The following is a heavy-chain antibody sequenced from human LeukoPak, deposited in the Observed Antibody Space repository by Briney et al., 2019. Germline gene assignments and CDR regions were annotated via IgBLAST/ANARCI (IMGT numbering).Heavy chain of an antibody. Sequence: PGGSLRLSCAASGFTFSNNWMHWVRQAPGKGLEWVAVISYDGSNKYYADSVKGRFTISRDNSKNTLYLQMNSLRAEDTAVYYCAKPPDSGYDYPDYWGQGTLVAVSS. D-gene: IGHD5-12*01. J-gene: IGHJ4*02. CDR3: AKPPDSGYDYPDY. CDR1: GFTFSNNW. V-gene: IGHV3-30*18. CDR2: ISYDGSNK.